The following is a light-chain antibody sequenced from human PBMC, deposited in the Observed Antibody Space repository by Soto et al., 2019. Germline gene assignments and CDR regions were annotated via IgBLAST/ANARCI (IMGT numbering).Light chain of an antibody. Sequence: ETVLTQSPGTLSLSPGDTATLSCRASQSVISRYLAWYQQKPGQAPRLLIYSASSRATGIPDRFSGSGSGTDFTLTISRLEPEDFAVYYCQQYGSSLSTFGQGTKVEIK. CDR2: SAS. J-gene: IGKJ1*01. V-gene: IGKV3-20*01. CDR1: QSVISRY. CDR3: QQYGSSLST.